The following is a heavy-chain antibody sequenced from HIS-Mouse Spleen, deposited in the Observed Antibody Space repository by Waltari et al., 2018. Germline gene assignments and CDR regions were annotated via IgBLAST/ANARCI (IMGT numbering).Heavy chain of an antibody. CDR1: GGSSSSSSYY. D-gene: IGHD6-13*01. Sequence: QLQLQESGPGLVKPSETLSLPCTVSGGSSSSSSYYWVWIRQPPGKGLEWIGSIYYSGSTYYNPSLKSRVTISVDTSKNQFSLKLSSVTAADTAVYYCAREIPYSSGWYDWYFDLWGRGTLVTVSA. CDR3: AREIPYSSGWYDWYFDL. CDR2: IYYSGST. V-gene: IGHV4-39*07. J-gene: IGHJ2*01.